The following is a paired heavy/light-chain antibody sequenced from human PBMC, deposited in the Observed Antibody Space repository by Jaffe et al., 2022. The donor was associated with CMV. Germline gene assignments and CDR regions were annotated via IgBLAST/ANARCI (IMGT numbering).Light chain of an antibody. Sequence: QSVLTQPPSVSGAPGQRVTISCTGSSSNIGAGHDVHWYQQFPGTAPKLLIYGDSNRPSGVPDRFSGSKSGTSASLAITGLQAEDEADYYCQSYDSSLSGYVIFGGGTKLTVL. J-gene: IGLJ2*01. V-gene: IGLV1-40*01. CDR1: SSNIGAGHD. CDR2: GDS. CDR3: QSYDSSLSGYVI.
Heavy chain of an antibody. CDR3: ARGTVRGCYWGDCYDKDYIDV. CDR2: INGGNGNT. CDR1: GYIFSSYA. Sequence: QVQLVQSGAEVKKPGASVKVSCKASGYIFSSYALHWVRQAPGQGLEWMGWINGGNGNTKYSQNFLGRVTITRDTSASTVYMELSSLRSEDTAVYYCARGTVRGCYWGDCYDKDYIDVWGKGTTVTVSS. J-gene: IGHJ6*03. D-gene: IGHD2-21*02. V-gene: IGHV1-3*01.